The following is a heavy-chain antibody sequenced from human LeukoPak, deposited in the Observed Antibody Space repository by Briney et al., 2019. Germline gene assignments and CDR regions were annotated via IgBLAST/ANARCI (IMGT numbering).Heavy chain of an antibody. CDR3: ARDGRGYSGYLPAVCFDY. Sequence: GGSLRLSCAASGFTFSTYNMNWVRQAPGKGLGWVSSISSGGSYIYYADSVKGRFTISRDNAKNSLYLQMNSLRAEDTAVYYCARDGRGYSGYLPAVCFDYWGQGTLVTVSS. CDR1: GFTFSTYN. CDR2: ISSGGSYI. V-gene: IGHV3-21*01. D-gene: IGHD5-12*01. J-gene: IGHJ4*02.